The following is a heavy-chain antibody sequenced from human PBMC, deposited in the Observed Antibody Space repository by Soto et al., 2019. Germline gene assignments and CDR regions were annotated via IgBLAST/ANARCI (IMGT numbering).Heavy chain of an antibody. D-gene: IGHD6-13*01. J-gene: IGHJ4*02. Sequence: QVQLQESGPGLVKPSQTLSLTCTVSGGSISSGGYYWSWIRQHPGKGLEWIGYIYYRGSTYYNPSLKSLVTISVDTSKNQSSLKLSSVTAADTAVYYCARDGGSSSSSLDYWGQGTLVTVSS. V-gene: IGHV4-31*01. CDR3: ARDGGSSSSSLDY. CDR2: IYYRGST. CDR1: GGSISSGGYY.